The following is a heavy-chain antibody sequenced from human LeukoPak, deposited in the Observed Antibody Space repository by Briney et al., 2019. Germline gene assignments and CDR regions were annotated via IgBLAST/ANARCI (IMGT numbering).Heavy chain of an antibody. V-gene: IGHV3-7*01. CDR1: GFTFSSYW. J-gene: IGHJ4*02. CDR3: ARLQYSFLYGSGSYGVDY. CDR2: IKQDGSEG. D-gene: IGHD3-10*01. Sequence: PGGSLRLSCAASGFTFSSYWMSWVRQAPGKGLEWVANIKQDGSEGYYVDSVKGRFTISRDNAKNSLYLQMNSLRAEDTAVYYCARLQYSFLYGSGSYGVDYWGQGTLVTVSS.